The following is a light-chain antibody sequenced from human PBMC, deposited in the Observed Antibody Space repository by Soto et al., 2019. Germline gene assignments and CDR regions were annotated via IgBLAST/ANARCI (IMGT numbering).Light chain of an antibody. Sequence: DIPMTQSPSSLSASVGDRVTITCRASQSISTYLNWYQHKPGKAPKLLIYAASSLQSGVPSRFSGSGSGTDFTLTISSLQPEDFATYYCQQSYSTLLITFGQGTRLEIK. V-gene: IGKV1-39*01. CDR2: AAS. CDR1: QSISTY. CDR3: QQSYSTLLIT. J-gene: IGKJ5*01.